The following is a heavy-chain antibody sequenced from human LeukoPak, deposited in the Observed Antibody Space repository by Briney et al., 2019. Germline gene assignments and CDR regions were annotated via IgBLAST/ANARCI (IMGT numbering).Heavy chain of an antibody. V-gene: IGHV4-31*03. CDR3: ARDGGRYFDY. CDR2: IYYSGST. J-gene: IGHJ4*02. D-gene: IGHD3-16*01. Sequence: PSQTLSLTCTVSGGSISSGGYYWSCIRQHPGKGLEWIGYIYYSGSTYYNPSLKSRVTISVDTSKNQFSLKLSSVTAADTAVYYCARDGGRYFDYWGQGTLVTVSS. CDR1: GGSISSGGYY.